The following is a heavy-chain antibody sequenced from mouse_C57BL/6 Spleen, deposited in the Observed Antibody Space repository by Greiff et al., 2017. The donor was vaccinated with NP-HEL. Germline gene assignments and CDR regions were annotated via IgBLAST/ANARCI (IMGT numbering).Heavy chain of an antibody. V-gene: IGHV1-76*01. CDR3: ARGDYSNVRDFDY. Sequence: VQLQQSGAELVRPGASVKLSCKASGYTFTDYYINWVKQRPGQGLEWIARIYPGSGNTYYNEKFKGKATLTAEKSSSTAYMQLSSLTSEDSAVYFCARGDYSNVRDFDYRGQGTTLTVSS. D-gene: IGHD2-5*01. CDR1: GYTFTDYY. CDR2: IYPGSGNT. J-gene: IGHJ2*01.